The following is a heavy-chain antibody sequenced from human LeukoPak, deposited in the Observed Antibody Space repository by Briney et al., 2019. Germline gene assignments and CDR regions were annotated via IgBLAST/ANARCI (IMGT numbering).Heavy chain of an antibody. D-gene: IGHD3-10*01. CDR2: IIPIFGTA. Sequence: ASVKVSCKASGGTFSSYAISWVRQAPGQGLEWMGGIIPIFGTANYAQKFQGGVTITADKSTSTAYMELSSLRSEDTAVYYCARDGDGSGSYYFSAFDYWGQGTLVTVSS. CDR1: GGTFSSYA. V-gene: IGHV1-69*06. CDR3: ARDGDGSGSYYFSAFDY. J-gene: IGHJ4*02.